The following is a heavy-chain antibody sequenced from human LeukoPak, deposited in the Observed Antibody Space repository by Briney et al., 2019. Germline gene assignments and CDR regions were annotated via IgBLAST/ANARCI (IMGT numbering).Heavy chain of an antibody. V-gene: IGHV3-21*01. J-gene: IGHJ4*02. Sequence: GGSLRLSCVVSGFTLKTFKMNWVRQAPGQGLEWVSSISSDSTYTSYADSVKGRFTISGDNAKNSMYLQMDSLRAEDAAVYYCARVRRDGYYFDSWGQGTLVTVSS. CDR3: ARVRRDGYYFDS. CDR2: ISSDSTYT. D-gene: IGHD5-24*01. CDR1: GFTLKTFK.